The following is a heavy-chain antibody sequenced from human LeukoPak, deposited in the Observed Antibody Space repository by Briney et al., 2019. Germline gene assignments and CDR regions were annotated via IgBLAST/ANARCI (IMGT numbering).Heavy chain of an antibody. V-gene: IGHV4-39*01. CDR2: IYYSGST. D-gene: IGHD6-19*01. Sequence: SETLSLTCTVSGGSISSSSYYWGWIRQPPGKGLEWIGSIYYSGSTYYNPSLKSRVTISVDTSKNQFSLKLSSVTAADTAVYYCARRGSSGWYVYFQHWGQSTLVTVSS. J-gene: IGHJ1*01. CDR3: ARRGSSGWYVYFQH. CDR1: GGSISSSSYY.